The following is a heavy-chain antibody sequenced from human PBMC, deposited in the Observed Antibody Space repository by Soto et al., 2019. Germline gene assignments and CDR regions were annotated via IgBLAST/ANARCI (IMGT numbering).Heavy chain of an antibody. CDR2: IYYSGST. CDR1: GGSISSGGYY. J-gene: IGHJ6*02. V-gene: IGHV4-31*03. D-gene: IGHD2-15*01. Sequence: QVQLQESGPGLVKPSQTLSLTCTVSGGSISSGGYYWSWIRQHPGKGLEWIGYIYYSGSTYYNPSLKSRVTISVDTSKNQFSLTLSSVTAADTAVYYCASNRRYCSGGSCYSYYYYGMDVWGQGTTVTVSS. CDR3: ASNRRYCSGGSCYSYYYYGMDV.